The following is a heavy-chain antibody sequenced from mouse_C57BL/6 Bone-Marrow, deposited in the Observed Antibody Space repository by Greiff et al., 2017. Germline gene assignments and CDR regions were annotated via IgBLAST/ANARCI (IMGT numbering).Heavy chain of an antibody. Sequence: EVKLMESGGGLVKPGGSLKLSCAASGFTFSSYTMSWVRQTPEKRLEWVATISGGGGNTYYPDSVKGRFTISSDNAKNTLYLQMSSLRSEDTAVFYCAIHSLWYFGGDYWGQGTSVTVSS. V-gene: IGHV5-9*04. CDR2: ISGGGGNT. CDR1: GFTFSSYT. J-gene: IGHJ4*01. D-gene: IGHD2-1*01. CDR3: AIHSLWYFGGDY.